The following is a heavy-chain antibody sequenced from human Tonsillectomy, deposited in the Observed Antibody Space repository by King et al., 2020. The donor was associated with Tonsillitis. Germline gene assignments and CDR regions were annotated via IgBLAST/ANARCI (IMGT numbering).Heavy chain of an antibody. D-gene: IGHD3-22*01. Sequence: VQLLESGGGVVQPGRSLKLSCVASGFTFKTHGMHWVRQAPGKGLQRGGGILDDGSNEYNGDSLKGRFTLARDNSKNPLYIQTNSLRAEDTAVYYCARMPDYYDSSGYSHGVGAFDIWGQGTMVTVSS. CDR3: ARMPDYYDSSGYSHGVGAFDI. CDR2: ILDDGSNE. CDR1: GFTFKTHG. J-gene: IGHJ3*02. V-gene: IGHV3-33*08.